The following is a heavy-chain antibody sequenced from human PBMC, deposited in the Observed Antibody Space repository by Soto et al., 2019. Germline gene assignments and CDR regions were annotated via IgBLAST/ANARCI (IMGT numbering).Heavy chain of an antibody. CDR1: GFTFDDYA. D-gene: IGHD6-19*01. Sequence: GGSLRLSCAASGFTFDDYAMHWVRQAPGKGLEWVSGISWNSYNIDYADSVKGRFTISRDNAKNSLYLQMNSLRAEDTALYYCAKDVIAVAGTTNYFDYWGQGTLVTVSS. CDR3: AKDVIAVAGTTNYFDY. J-gene: IGHJ4*02. CDR2: ISWNSYNI. V-gene: IGHV3-9*01.